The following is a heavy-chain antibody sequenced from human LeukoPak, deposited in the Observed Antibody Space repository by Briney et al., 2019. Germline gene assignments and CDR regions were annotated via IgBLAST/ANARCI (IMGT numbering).Heavy chain of an antibody. CDR3: ARFDDFGDRFDY. Sequence: SETLSLTCTISGGSISSYYWSWIRQPAGKGLEWIRYIYYSGSSTYNPSLKSRVTISLDTSKSQFSLKLNSLTAADTAVYYCARFDDFGDRFDYWGQGTLVTVSS. V-gene: IGHV4-59*01. J-gene: IGHJ4*02. CDR1: GGSISSYY. D-gene: IGHD4-17*01. CDR2: IYYSGSS.